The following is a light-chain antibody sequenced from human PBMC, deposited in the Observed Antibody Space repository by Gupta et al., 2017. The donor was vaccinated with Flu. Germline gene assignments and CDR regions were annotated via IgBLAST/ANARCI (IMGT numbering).Light chain of an antibody. Sequence: DVVMTPSPLPLPAPAEPPATISCRSSQSLLHSNGYNYLDWYLQKPGHPRQLLFYFGSKRSSGLPDRCSGRGAGTDFTMKSSREEADDVVVYYGKQALQTPYTFGPGTKLDI. CDR3: KQALQTPYT. CDR2: FGS. V-gene: IGKV2-28*01. CDR1: QSLLHSNGYNY. J-gene: IGKJ2*01.